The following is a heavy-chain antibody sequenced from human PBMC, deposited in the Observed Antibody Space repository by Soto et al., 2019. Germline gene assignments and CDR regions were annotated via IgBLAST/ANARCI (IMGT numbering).Heavy chain of an antibody. CDR3: ARGWVQLWPFDY. V-gene: IGHV3-74*01. CDR1: GFTFSSYW. J-gene: IGHJ4*02. Sequence: GSLRLSCAASGFTFSSYWMHWVRQAPGKGLVWVSHIDSDGSSTNYADSVKGRFTISSDNAKNTCYLQMNSLRAEDTALYYCARGWVQLWPFDYWGQGTLVTVSS. D-gene: IGHD5-18*01. CDR2: IDSDGSST.